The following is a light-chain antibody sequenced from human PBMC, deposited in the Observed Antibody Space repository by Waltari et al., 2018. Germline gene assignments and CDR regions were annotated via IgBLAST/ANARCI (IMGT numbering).Light chain of an antibody. CDR1: SSDVGGYTY. Sequence: QSALTQPASVSGSPGQSITISCTGTSSDVGGYTYVSWYQQYPGKAPKLMIYDVTKRPSGVSNRFSGSKSGNTASLTISGLQAEDEADYYCNSYTTSSTWVFGGGTKLTVL. CDR2: DVT. CDR3: NSYTTSSTWV. V-gene: IGLV2-14*01. J-gene: IGLJ3*02.